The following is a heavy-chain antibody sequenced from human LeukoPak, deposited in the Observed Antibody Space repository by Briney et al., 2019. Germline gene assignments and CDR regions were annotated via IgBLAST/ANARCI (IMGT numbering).Heavy chain of an antibody. J-gene: IGHJ4*02. CDR2: INPNGGGT. CDR3: ARVPEGYDILTGYYSVAITHFDY. Sequence: ASVKVSCKASGYTFTGYYMHWVRQAPGQGLEWMGWINPNGGGTNYAQKFQGRVTMTRDTSISTAYMELSRLRSDDTAVYYCARVPEGYDILTGYYSVAITHFDYWGQGTLVTVSS. D-gene: IGHD3-9*01. V-gene: IGHV1-2*02. CDR1: GYTFTGYY.